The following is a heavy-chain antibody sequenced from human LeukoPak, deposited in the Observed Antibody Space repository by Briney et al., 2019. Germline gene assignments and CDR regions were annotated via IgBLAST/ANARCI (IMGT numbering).Heavy chain of an antibody. D-gene: IGHD3-10*02. V-gene: IGHV3-21*01. J-gene: IGHJ6*04. Sequence: GGSLRLSCAASGFTFSRYSMNWVRQAPGKGLEWVSSLSISSNYIYYTDSVKGRFTISRDNAKNSLYLQMNSLRAEDTAVYYCAELGITMIGGVWGKGTTVTVSS. CDR2: LSISSNYI. CDR1: GFTFSRYS. CDR3: AELGITMIGGV.